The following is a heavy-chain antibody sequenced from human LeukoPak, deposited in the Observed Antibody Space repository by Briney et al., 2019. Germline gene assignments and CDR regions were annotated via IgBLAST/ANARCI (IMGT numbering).Heavy chain of an antibody. J-gene: IGHJ4*02. Sequence: PGGSLTLSCAASGFTFSGFWMSWVRQAPGKGLEWVANINQDGREKYYGDSVKGRFTMSRDNAKNSLYLQMNSLRAEDTAVYYCARAREAPGNVYSDYWGQGALVTVSS. CDR1: GFTFSGFW. D-gene: IGHD6-13*01. CDR3: ARAREAPGNVYSDY. CDR2: INQDGREK. V-gene: IGHV3-7*01.